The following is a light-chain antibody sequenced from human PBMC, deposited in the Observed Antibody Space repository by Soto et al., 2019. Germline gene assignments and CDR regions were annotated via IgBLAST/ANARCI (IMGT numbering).Light chain of an antibody. CDR3: CSYAGSTTWV. CDR2: DGS. J-gene: IGLJ2*01. CDR1: SSDVGTYNL. V-gene: IGLV2-23*01. Sequence: QSALTQPASVSGSPGQSITISCTGTSSDVGTYNLVSWYQHHPGKAPKLMIYDGSKRPSGVSNRFSGSKSGNTASLTISGLQAEDEADYYCCSYAGSTTWVFGGGTKLTGL.